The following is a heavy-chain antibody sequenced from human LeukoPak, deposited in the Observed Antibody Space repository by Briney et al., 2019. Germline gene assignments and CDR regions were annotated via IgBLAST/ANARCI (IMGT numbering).Heavy chain of an antibody. V-gene: IGHV4-39*07. CDR2: IYSSGST. D-gene: IGHD3-9*01. J-gene: IGHJ6*03. CDR1: GASVSGSPYY. CDR3: ARGGFEQGYYYYMDV. Sequence: SETLSLTCTVSGASVSGSPYYWGWIRQPPGKGLEWIGSIYSSGSTYYNASLQSRVTISVDTSKNQFSLKLSSVTAADTAVYYCARGGFEQGYYYYMDVWGKGTTVTISS.